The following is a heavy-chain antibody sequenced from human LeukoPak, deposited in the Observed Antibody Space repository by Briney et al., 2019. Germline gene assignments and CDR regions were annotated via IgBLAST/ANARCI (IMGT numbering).Heavy chain of an antibody. CDR1: GFTFSSYA. D-gene: IGHD6-19*01. CDR2: ISYDGSNK. Sequence: PGRSLRLSCAASGFTFSSYAMHWVRQAPGKGLEWVAVISYDGSNKYYADSVKGRFTISRDNSKNTLYLQMNSLRAEDTAVYYCASDSSGWTYFDYWGREPWSPSPQ. CDR3: ASDSSGWTYFDY. V-gene: IGHV3-30-3*01. J-gene: IGHJ4*02.